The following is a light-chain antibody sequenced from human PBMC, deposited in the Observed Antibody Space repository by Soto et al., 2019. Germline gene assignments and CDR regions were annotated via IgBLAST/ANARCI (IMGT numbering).Light chain of an antibody. Sequence: SVLTQPPSASGTPGQRVTISCSGSRSNIGSNPVNWYQQLPGTAPKLLIDSNNQRPSGVPDRFSVSRSGTSASLAISGLQSEDEADYYCAAWDDSLYGRVFGTGTKVPVL. CDR1: RSNIGSNP. CDR2: SNN. CDR3: AAWDDSLYGRV. V-gene: IGLV1-44*01. J-gene: IGLJ1*01.